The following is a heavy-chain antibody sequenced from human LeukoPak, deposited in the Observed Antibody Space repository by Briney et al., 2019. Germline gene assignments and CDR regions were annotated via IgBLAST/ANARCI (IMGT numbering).Heavy chain of an antibody. V-gene: IGHV3-15*01. CDR1: GFTFSTAW. CDR3: TTEYYGSDYY. CDR2: IKSKGAGGTT. Sequence: GGSLTLSCAASGFTFSTAWMSWVRQAPGRGLECVGHIKSKGAGGTTDYAAPVKGRFTISRDDSKSTVSLQMNSLKTEDTAVYYCTTEYYGSDYYWGQGTLVTVSS. D-gene: IGHD3-10*01. J-gene: IGHJ4*02.